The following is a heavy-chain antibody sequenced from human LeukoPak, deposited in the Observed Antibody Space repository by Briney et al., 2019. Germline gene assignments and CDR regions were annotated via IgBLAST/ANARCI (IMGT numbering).Heavy chain of an antibody. V-gene: IGHV3-21*01. CDR2: ISSSSSYI. D-gene: IGHD3-9*01. J-gene: IGHJ4*02. CDR1: GFTFSSYS. Sequence: GGSLRLSCAASGFTFSSYSMNWVRQAAGKGLEWGSSISSSSSYIYYADSVKGRFTISRDNAKNSLYLQMNSLRAEDTAVYYCARETDILTGYSDYWGQGTLVTVSS. CDR3: ARETDILTGYSDY.